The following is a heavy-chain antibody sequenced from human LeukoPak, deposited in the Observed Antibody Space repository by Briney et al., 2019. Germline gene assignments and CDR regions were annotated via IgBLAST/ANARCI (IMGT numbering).Heavy chain of an antibody. CDR3: ARETYYYDSSGYHDAFDI. D-gene: IGHD3-22*01. Sequence: SETLSLTCTVSGGPISSYYWSWIRQPPGKGLEWIGYIYYSGSTNYNPSLKSRVTISVDTSKNQFSLKLSSVTAADTAVYYCARETYYYDSSGYHDAFDIWGKGTTVTVSS. CDR1: GGPISSYY. V-gene: IGHV4-59*01. J-gene: IGHJ3*02. CDR2: IYYSGST.